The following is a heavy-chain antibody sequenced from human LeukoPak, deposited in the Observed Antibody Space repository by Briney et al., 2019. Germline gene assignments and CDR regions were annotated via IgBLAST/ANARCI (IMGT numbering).Heavy chain of an antibody. CDR1: GYTFSSYW. CDR2: IYPDDSDT. D-gene: IGHD2-8*01. J-gene: IGHJ6*03. CDR3: ARLAYCSNDVCYSNYYYSMDV. V-gene: IGHV5-51*01. Sequence: GESLKISCKGSGYTFSSYWIGWVRQMPGKGLEWMGIIYPDDSDTRYSPSFQGQVTISADKSISTAYLQWSSLRASDTAMYYCARLAYCSNDVCYSNYYYSMDVWGKGTTVTVSS.